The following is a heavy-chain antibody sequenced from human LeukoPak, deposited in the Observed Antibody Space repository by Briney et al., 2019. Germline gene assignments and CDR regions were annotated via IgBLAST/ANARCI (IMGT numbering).Heavy chain of an antibody. CDR1: GYTFTGYY. Sequence: GASVKVSCKASGYTFTGYYMHWVRQAPGQGLEWMGWINPNSGGTNYAQKFQGRVTMTRDTSISTAYMELSRLRSDDTAVYYCARGYSSGWYYYYYMDVWGKGTTVTVSS. CDR2: INPNSGGT. CDR3: ARGYSSGWYYYYYMDV. D-gene: IGHD6-19*01. V-gene: IGHV1-2*02. J-gene: IGHJ6*03.